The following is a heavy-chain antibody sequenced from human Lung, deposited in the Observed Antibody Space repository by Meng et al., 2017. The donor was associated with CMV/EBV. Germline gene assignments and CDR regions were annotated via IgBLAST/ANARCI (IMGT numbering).Heavy chain of an antibody. CDR3: ASRGYSSSWRGAFDI. V-gene: IGHV1-46*01. Sequence: ASXXVSXKASGYTFTSYYMHWVRQAPGQGLEWMGRINPSGGSTSYAQKFQGRVTMTRDTSTSTVYMELSSLRSEDTAVYYCASRGYSSSWRGAFDIWGQGKXV. J-gene: IGHJ3*02. D-gene: IGHD6-13*01. CDR1: GYTFTSYY. CDR2: INPSGGST.